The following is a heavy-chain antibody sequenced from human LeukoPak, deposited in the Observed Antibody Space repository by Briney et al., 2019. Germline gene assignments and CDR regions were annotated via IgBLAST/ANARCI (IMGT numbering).Heavy chain of an antibody. CDR3: ARDYGGNDAFEI. V-gene: IGHV3-7*01. J-gene: IGHJ3*02. Sequence: GGSLRLSCAASGFTFSSYWMSWVRQASGKGLEWVANIKQDGSEKYYVDPVKGRFTISRDNAKNSLYLQMNSLRAEDTAVYYCARDYGGNDAFEIWGQGTMVTVSS. CDR2: IKQDGSEK. CDR1: GFTFSSYW. D-gene: IGHD4-23*01.